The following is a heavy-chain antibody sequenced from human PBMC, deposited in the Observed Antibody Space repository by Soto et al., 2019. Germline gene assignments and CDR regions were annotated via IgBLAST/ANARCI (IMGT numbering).Heavy chain of an antibody. CDR2: ISFDGSNE. CDR3: ARPAATVIFYSGMDV. CDR1: GFTFSDYA. Sequence: LRLSCAASGFTFSDYAMHWVRQAPGKGLEWVAIISFDGSNEHYADSVQGRFTISRDNSENTLYLQMNSLRADDTAVYYCARPAATVIFYSGMDVWGQGXTVTVSS. D-gene: IGHD4-17*01. J-gene: IGHJ6*02. V-gene: IGHV3-30-3*01.